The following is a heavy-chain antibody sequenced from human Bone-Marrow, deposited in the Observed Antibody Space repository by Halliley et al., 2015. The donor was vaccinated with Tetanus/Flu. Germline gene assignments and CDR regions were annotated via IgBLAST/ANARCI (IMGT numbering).Heavy chain of an antibody. CDR3: AKVSVGKSGMDV. J-gene: IGHJ6*02. V-gene: IGHV3-23*01. CDR2: IKAAGDDT. Sequence: WVSSIKAAGDDTYYADSVKGRFPISRDNSKDTLFLQMISLRDEDAATYYWAKVSVGKSGMDVWGQGTTVTVSS. D-gene: IGHD3-10*01.